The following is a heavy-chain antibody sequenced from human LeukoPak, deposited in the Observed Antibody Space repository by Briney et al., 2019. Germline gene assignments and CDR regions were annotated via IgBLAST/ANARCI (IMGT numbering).Heavy chain of an antibody. CDR3: ARDGFEGFRGMSVVRLDY. V-gene: IGHV1-46*01. CDR2: SNPSGGST. J-gene: IGHJ4*02. Sequence: GASVKVSCKASGYTFTSYYMHGVRQAPGQGLEWMGISNPSGGSTSYAQKFQGRVTMTRDTSTSTVYMELSSLRSEDTAVYYCARDGFEGFRGMSVVRLDYWGQGTLVTVSS. D-gene: IGHD2-15*01. CDR1: GYTFTSYY.